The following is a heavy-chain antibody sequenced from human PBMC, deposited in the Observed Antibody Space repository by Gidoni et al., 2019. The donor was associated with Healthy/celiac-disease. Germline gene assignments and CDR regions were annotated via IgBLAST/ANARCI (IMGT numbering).Heavy chain of an antibody. Sequence: EVQLVESGGGLFKPGGSLRLSCAASGFTFSIYSMDWVRQAPGKGLEWVSSMSSSSSYINYADSVKGRFTISRDNAKNSLYLQMNSLRAEDTAVYYCARDPDFWSGYPFDYWGQGTLVTVSS. V-gene: IGHV3-21*01. J-gene: IGHJ4*02. D-gene: IGHD3-3*01. CDR2: MSSSSSYI. CDR1: GFTFSIYS. CDR3: ARDPDFWSGYPFDY.